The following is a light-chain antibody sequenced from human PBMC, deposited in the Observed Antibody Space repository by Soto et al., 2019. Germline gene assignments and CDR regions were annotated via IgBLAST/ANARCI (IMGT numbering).Light chain of an antibody. CDR2: DAS. J-gene: IGKJ1*01. Sequence: EIVLTQSPATLSLSTGEGATLSCRASQSVASYLAWYQQKPDQAPRLLIYDASTRATGIPARFSGSGSGTDFTLTISSLEPEDFAVYYCQQRSDWPITFGQGTKVDIK. CDR3: QQRSDWPIT. V-gene: IGKV3-11*01. CDR1: QSVASY.